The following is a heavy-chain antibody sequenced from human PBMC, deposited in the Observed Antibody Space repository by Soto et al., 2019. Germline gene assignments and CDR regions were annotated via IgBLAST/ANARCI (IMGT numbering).Heavy chain of an antibody. Sequence: ASVKVSCKASGGTFSSYAISWVRQAPGQGLEWMGGIIPIFGTANYARKFQGRVAITADKSTSTAYMELSSLRSEDTAVYYCAAGTTLDNWFDPWGQGTLVTVSS. CDR3: AAGTTLDNWFDP. CDR1: GGTFSSYA. CDR2: IIPIFGTA. J-gene: IGHJ5*02. D-gene: IGHD1-7*01. V-gene: IGHV1-69*06.